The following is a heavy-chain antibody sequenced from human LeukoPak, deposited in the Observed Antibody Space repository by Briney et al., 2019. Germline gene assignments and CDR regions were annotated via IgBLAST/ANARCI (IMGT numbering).Heavy chain of an antibody. J-gene: IGHJ6*03. V-gene: IGHV1-69*13. CDR3: ARQTRGTMKQNYDFWSGYPHYYYYYMDV. CDR1: GGTFSSYA. D-gene: IGHD3-3*01. CDR2: IIPIFGTA. Sequence: GASVKVSCKASGGTFSSYAISLVRQAPGQGLEWMGGIIPIFGTANYAQKFQGRVTITADESTSTAYMELSSLRSEDTAVYYCARQTRGTMKQNYDFWSGYPHYYYYYMDVWGKGTTVTVSS.